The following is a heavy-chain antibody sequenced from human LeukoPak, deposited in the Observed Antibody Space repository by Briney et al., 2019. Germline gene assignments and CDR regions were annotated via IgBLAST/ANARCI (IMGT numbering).Heavy chain of an antibody. CDR3: ARFGLRLGELSLYRDIDY. D-gene: IGHD3-16*02. CDR1: GGSISSSSYY. J-gene: IGHJ4*02. Sequence: SETLSLTCTVSGGSISSSSYYWGWIRQPPGKGLEWIGTIYYSGSTYYNPSLKSRVTISVDTSKNQFSLKLSSVTAADTAVYYCARFGLRLGELSLYRDIDYWGQGTLVTVSS. CDR2: IYYSGST. V-gene: IGHV4-39*01.